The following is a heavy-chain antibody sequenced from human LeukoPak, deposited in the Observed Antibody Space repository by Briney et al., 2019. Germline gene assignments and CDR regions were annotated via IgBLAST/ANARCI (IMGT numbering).Heavy chain of an antibody. Sequence: GGSLRLSCAASGFTFGSYGMHWVRQAPGKGLEWVAVISYDGSNKYYADSVKGRFTISRDNSKNTLYLQMNSLRAEDTAVYYCAKDRGPIVVVPAALDYWGQGTLVTVSS. J-gene: IGHJ4*02. D-gene: IGHD2-2*01. CDR1: GFTFGSYG. CDR2: ISYDGSNK. CDR3: AKDRGPIVVVPAALDY. V-gene: IGHV3-30*18.